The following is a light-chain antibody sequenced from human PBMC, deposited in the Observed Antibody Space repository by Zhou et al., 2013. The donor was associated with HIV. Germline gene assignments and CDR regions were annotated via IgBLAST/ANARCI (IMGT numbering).Light chain of an antibody. J-gene: IGLJ1*01. CDR1: SSDIGAYDY. V-gene: IGLV2-14*03. CDR3: SSYTTSDTLVV. CDR2: DVN. Sequence: QSALTQPASVSGSPGQSITISCVGSSSDIGAYDYVSWYQQHPGTAPKLTIFDVNRRPSGVSMRFSGSKSGNTASLTISGLQTDDEADYYCSSYTTSDTLVVFGTGQGHRP.